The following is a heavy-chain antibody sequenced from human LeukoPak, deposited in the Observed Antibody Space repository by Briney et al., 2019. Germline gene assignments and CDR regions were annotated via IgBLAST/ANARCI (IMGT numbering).Heavy chain of an antibody. CDR1: GYTFTSYG. CDR3: GEGDY. J-gene: IGHJ4*02. CDR2: INPYNGDT. Sequence: GASVKVSCKASGYTFTSYGISWVRQAPGQGLEWMGRINPYNGDTNYAQKFQGRVTMTTDTSTTTAYMELRSLRSDGTAVYYCGEGDYWGQGTLVTVSS. V-gene: IGHV1-18*01.